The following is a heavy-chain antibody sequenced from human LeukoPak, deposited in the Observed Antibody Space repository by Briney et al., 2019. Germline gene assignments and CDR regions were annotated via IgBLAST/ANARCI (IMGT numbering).Heavy chain of an antibody. CDR3: ARGGKTSCDY. V-gene: IGHV4-30-2*01. CDR2: IYHSGST. J-gene: IGHJ4*02. CDR1: GGSISSGGYY. Sequence: SQTLSLTCTVSGGSISSGGYYWSWIRQPPGKGLEWIGYIYHSGSTYYNPSLKSRATISVDRSKNQFSLKLSSVTAADTAVYYCARGGKTSCDYWGQGTLVTVSS. D-gene: IGHD2-2*01.